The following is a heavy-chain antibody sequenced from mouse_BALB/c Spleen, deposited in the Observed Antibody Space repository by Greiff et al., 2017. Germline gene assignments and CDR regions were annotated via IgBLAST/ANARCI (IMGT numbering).Heavy chain of an antibody. CDR2: ISDGGSYT. J-gene: IGHJ1*01. D-gene: IGHD4-1*01. CDR3: ARTGTSGYFDV. Sequence: EVQLVESGGGLVKPGGSLKLSCAASGFTFSDYYMYWVRQTPEKRLAWVATISDGGSYTYYPDSVKGRFTIARDNAKNNLYLKMSSLKSEDTAMYYCARTGTSGYFDVGGAGTTVTVSS. CDR1: GFTFSDYY. V-gene: IGHV5-4*02.